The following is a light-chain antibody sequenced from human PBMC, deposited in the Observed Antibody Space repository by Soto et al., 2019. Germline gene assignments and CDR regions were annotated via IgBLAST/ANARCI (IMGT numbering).Light chain of an antibody. CDR1: TSNIGSNN. V-gene: IGLV1-44*01. CDR3: AAWDDSLNGRV. CDR2: NNE. J-gene: IGLJ2*01. Sequence: QSVLTQPPSASGTPGQRVTISCSGSTSNIGSNNVNWYRQLPGTAPKLLLFNNERRPSGVPGRVSGSKSGTSASLAISGLQSEDEADYYCAAWDDSLNGRVFGGGTKLTVL.